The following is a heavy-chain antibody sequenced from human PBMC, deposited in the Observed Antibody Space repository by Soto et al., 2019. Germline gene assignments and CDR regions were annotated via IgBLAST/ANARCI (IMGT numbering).Heavy chain of an antibody. CDR3: ARWLVTKSYYYYGMDV. Sequence: RLSCAASGFPFSCYWMRWVRQAPGKGLEWVANIKQDGSEKYYVDSVKGRFTISRDNAKNSLYLQMNSLRAEDTAVYYCARWLVTKSYYYYGMDVWGQGTTVTVSS. D-gene: IGHD6-19*01. CDR2: IKQDGSEK. J-gene: IGHJ6*02. V-gene: IGHV3-7*03. CDR1: GFPFSCYW.